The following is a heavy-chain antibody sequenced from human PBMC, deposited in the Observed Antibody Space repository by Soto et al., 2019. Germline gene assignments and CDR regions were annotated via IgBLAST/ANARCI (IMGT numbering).Heavy chain of an antibody. CDR2: IYYSGST. CDR1: GGSISSGGYY. V-gene: IGHV4-31*03. Sequence: QVQLQESGPGLVKPSQTLSLTCTVSGGSISSGGYYWSWIRQHPGKGLEWIGYIYYSGSTYYNPSLKSRVTIXXDXSXXQFSLKLSSVTAADTAVYYCARYLGEFGVSYGMDVWGQGTTVTVSS. J-gene: IGHJ6*02. D-gene: IGHD3-10*01. CDR3: ARYLGEFGVSYGMDV.